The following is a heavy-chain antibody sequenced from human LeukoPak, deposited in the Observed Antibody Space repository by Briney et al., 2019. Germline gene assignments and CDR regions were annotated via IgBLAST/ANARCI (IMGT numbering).Heavy chain of an antibody. Sequence: GGSLRLSCAASGFTFDDYAMHWVRQAPGKGLEWVSYISSSGNSIYYADSVKGRFTISRDNAKNSLYLQMNSLRAEDTAVYYCAKVGFSEMEWLLYSDHWGQGTLVTVSS. D-gene: IGHD3-3*01. V-gene: IGHV3-48*03. CDR3: AKVGFSEMEWLLYSDH. CDR1: GFTFDDYA. CDR2: ISSSGNSI. J-gene: IGHJ4*02.